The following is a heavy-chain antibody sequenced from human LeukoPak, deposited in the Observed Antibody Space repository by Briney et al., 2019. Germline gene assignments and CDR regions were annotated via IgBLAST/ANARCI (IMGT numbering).Heavy chain of an antibody. CDR2: ISYDGSNK. CDR3: AKLLPTLVRGGDYFDY. D-gene: IGHD3-10*01. CDR1: GFTFSSYA. J-gene: IGHJ4*02. V-gene: IGHV3-30*18. Sequence: GGSLRLSCAASGFTFSSYAMSWVRQAPGRGLEWVAVISYDGSNKYYADSVRGRFTISRDNSKNTLYLQMNSLRAEDTAVYYCAKLLPTLVRGGDYFDYWGQGTLVTVSS.